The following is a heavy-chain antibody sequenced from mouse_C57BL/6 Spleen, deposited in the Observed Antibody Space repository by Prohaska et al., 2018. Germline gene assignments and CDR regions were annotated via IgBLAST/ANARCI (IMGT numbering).Heavy chain of an antibody. V-gene: IGHV1-19*01. CDR2: INPYNGGT. J-gene: IGHJ4*01. D-gene: IGHD1-1*01. CDR3: AREALRYYAMDY. Sequence: HGKSLEWIGVINPYNGGTSYNQKFKGKATLTVDKSSSTAYMELNSLTSEDSAVYYCAREALRYYAMDYWGQGTSVTVSS.